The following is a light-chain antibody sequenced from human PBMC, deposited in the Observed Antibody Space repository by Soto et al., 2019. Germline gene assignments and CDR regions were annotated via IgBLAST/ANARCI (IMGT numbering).Light chain of an antibody. CDR2: DAS. CDR3: LQYDTLPPT. J-gene: IGKJ3*01. CDR1: HDINLY. Sequence: DIQITQSPSSLSASVGDRVTITCQASHDINLYLNWYQQKPGKAPRLLIYDASNVETGVPSRFSGDGSETDFTLTINSLQPEDIATYYCLQYDTLPPTFGPGTKVEIQ. V-gene: IGKV1-33*01.